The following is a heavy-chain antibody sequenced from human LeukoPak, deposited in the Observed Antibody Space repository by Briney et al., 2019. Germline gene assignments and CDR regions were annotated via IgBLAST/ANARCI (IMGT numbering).Heavy chain of an antibody. D-gene: IGHD2-15*01. CDR3: ARAWGGGTRVAFDI. Sequence: PGGSLRLSCAASGFTFSSYSMNWVRQAPGKGLEWVSSISSSSSYIYYADSVKGRFTISRDNAKNSLYLQMNSLRAEDTAVYYCARAWGGGTRVAFDIWGQGTMVTVSS. CDR2: ISSSSSYI. J-gene: IGHJ3*02. V-gene: IGHV3-21*01. CDR1: GFTFSSYS.